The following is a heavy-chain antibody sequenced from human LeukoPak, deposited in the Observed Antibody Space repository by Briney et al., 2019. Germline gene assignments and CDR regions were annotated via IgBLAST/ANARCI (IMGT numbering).Heavy chain of an antibody. J-gene: IGHJ2*01. CDR2: ISNTGTTI. CDR1: GFTFSRSE. D-gene: IGHD4-11*01. V-gene: IGHV3-48*03. Sequence: PGGSLRLSCAGSGFTFSRSEMSWVRQAPGKGLEWISYISNTGTTIYYADTVQGRFTISRDNAKNSLYLQMNSLRAEDTAIYHCARDFGYSSRWFFDLWGRGTLVTVSS. CDR3: ARDFGYSSRWFFDL.